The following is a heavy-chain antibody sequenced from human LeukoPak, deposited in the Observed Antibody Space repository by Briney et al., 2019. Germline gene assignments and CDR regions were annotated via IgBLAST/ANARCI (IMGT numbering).Heavy chain of an antibody. CDR3: ARGHSSGWRYYYYGMDV. V-gene: IGHV4-59*01. Sequence: PSETLSLTCTVSGGSISSYYWSWIRQPPGKGLEWIGYIYYSGSTTYNPSLKSRVPISVETSKNQFSLKLSSVTAADTAVYYCARGHSSGWRYYYYGMDVWGQGTTVTVSS. D-gene: IGHD6-19*01. CDR2: IYYSGST. J-gene: IGHJ6*02. CDR1: GGSISSYY.